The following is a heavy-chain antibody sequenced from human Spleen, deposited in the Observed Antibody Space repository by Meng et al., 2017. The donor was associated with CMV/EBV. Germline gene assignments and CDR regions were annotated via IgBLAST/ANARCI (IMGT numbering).Heavy chain of an antibody. J-gene: IGHJ3*02. CDR2: INHSGST. V-gene: IGHV4-34*01. Sequence: GSLRLSCAVYGGSFSGYYWSWIRQPPGKGLEWIGEINHSGSTNYNPSLKSRVTISVDTPKNQFSLKLSSVTAADTAMYYCARRGVPAFDIWGQGTMVTVSS. D-gene: IGHD3-10*01. CDR3: ARRGVPAFDI. CDR1: GGSFSGYY.